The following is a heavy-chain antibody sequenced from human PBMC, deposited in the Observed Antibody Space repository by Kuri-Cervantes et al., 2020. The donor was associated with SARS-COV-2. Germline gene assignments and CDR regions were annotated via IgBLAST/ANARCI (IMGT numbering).Heavy chain of an antibody. Sequence: SETLSLTCTVSGGSISSGDYYWSWIRQPPGKGLEWIGYIYYSGSTYYNPSLKSRVTISVDTSKNQFPLKLSSVTAADTAVYYCARRGAHDRRSSGIQLWSVYYFDYWGQGTLVTVSS. V-gene: IGHV4-30-4*08. CDR1: GGSISSGDYY. D-gene: IGHD5-18*01. CDR2: IYYSGST. CDR3: ARRGAHDRRSSGIQLWSVYYFDY. J-gene: IGHJ4*02.